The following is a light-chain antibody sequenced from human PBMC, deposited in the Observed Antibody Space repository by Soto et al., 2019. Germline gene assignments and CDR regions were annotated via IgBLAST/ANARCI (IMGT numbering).Light chain of an antibody. CDR2: DVT. Sequence: QSALTQPRSVSGSPGQSVTISCTGTSSDFGGYNYVSWYQQHPGNAPKLMIYDVTKRPSGVPDRFSGSKSGNTASLTISGLQAEDEADYYCCSYAGNYVFGTGTKVTVL. CDR1: SSDFGGYNY. V-gene: IGLV2-11*01. J-gene: IGLJ1*01. CDR3: CSYAGNYV.